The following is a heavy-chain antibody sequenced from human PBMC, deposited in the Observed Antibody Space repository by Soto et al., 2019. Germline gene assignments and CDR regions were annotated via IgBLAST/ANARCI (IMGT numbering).Heavy chain of an antibody. J-gene: IGHJ4*02. CDR2: IYWDDDK. Sequence: QITLKESGPTLVKPTQTLTLTCTFSGFSLSTSGVGVGWIRQPPGKALECLALIYWDDDKRYSPSLKSRLTITKDTSKNQVVLTMTTMDPVDTATYYCAHLDIAATGTWFDYWGQGTLVTVSS. CDR1: GFSLSTSGVG. D-gene: IGHD6-13*01. V-gene: IGHV2-5*02. CDR3: AHLDIAATGTWFDY.